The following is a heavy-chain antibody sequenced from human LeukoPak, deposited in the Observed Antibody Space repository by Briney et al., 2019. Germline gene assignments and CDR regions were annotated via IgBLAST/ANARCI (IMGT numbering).Heavy chain of an antibody. J-gene: IGHJ4*02. D-gene: IGHD5-18*01. Sequence: GASVKVSCKASGYTFTDYYMHWVRQAPVQGLEWMGWINPNSGGTNYAQKVQARVTMTRDTSISTAYMELSTLRSDGTAVYYCARVDTVMAYYFDLWGQGTLVTVSS. V-gene: IGHV1-2*02. CDR1: GYTFTDYY. CDR2: INPNSGGT. CDR3: ARVDTVMAYYFDL.